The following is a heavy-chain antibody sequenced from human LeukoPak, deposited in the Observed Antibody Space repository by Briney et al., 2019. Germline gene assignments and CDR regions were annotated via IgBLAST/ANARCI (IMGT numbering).Heavy chain of an antibody. Sequence: GGSLRLSCAASGFTFSSYWMHWVRHAPGKGLVWLSHINSDGSNTIYADSVTGRFTISRDNAKNTLYLQMHSLRAEDTAVYYCARYRRYVADVWGQGTTVTVSS. CDR3: ARYRRYVADV. D-gene: IGHD3-16*01. CDR2: INSDGSNT. CDR1: GFTFSSYW. J-gene: IGHJ6*02. V-gene: IGHV3-74*01.